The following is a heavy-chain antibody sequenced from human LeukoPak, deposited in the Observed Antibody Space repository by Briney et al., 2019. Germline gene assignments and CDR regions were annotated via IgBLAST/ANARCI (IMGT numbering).Heavy chain of an antibody. J-gene: IGHJ5*02. D-gene: IGHD3-16*01. CDR3: ARDYVSGSFGP. V-gene: IGHV3-73*01. CDR2: IRSKANSYAT. CDR1: GFTFSGSA. Sequence: PGGSLKLSCAASGFTFSGSAIHWVRQASGKGLEWIGRIRSKANSYATAYAASVKGRFTISRDNAKNTVYLQMNSLRAEDTAVYYCARDYVSGSFGPWGQGTLVTVSS.